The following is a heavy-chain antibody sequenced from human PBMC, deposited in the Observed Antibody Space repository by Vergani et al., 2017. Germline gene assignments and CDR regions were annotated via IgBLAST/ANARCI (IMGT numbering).Heavy chain of an antibody. Sequence: EVQLVQSGAEVKKPGATVKISCKVSGYTFTDYYMHWVQQAPGKGLEWMGLVDPEDGETIYAEKFQGRVTITADTSTDTAYMELSSLRSEDTAVYYCATVRIAAAGTDECAFDIWGQGTMVTVSS. CDR1: GYTFTDYY. J-gene: IGHJ3*02. V-gene: IGHV1-69-2*01. D-gene: IGHD6-13*01. CDR2: VDPEDGET. CDR3: ATVRIAAAGTDECAFDI.